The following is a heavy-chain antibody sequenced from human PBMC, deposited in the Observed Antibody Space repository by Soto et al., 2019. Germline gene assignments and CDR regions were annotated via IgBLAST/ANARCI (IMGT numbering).Heavy chain of an antibody. CDR3: AREESELADAFDL. Sequence: QEQLVESGGGVVQPGKSLRLSCAASGFYFRSYAMHWVRQAPGKGLAWVAIISHDGSGDYYADSVQGRFIISRDNSENKSFLQMNSLRAEDTGVYYSAREESELADAFDLWGRGALVTVSS. CDR2: ISHDGSGD. J-gene: IGHJ4*02. D-gene: IGHD1-26*01. V-gene: IGHV3-30*03. CDR1: GFYFRSYA.